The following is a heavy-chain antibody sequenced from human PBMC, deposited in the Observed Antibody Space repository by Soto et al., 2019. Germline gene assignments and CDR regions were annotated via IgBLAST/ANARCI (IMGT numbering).Heavy chain of an antibody. J-gene: IGHJ6*02. Sequence: KTSETLSLTCAVSGGSISSGDYSWSWIRQPPGKALECIGYIYHSGSTYYNPSLKSRVTISVDRSKNQFSLKMSSVTAADTAVYYCARGCSSSTRYYSSRSAVYGMDVWGQGTVVTVSS. CDR1: GGSISSGDYS. CDR3: ARGCSSSTRYYSSRSAVYGMDV. CDR2: IYHSGST. D-gene: IGHD2-2*01. V-gene: IGHV4-30-2*01.